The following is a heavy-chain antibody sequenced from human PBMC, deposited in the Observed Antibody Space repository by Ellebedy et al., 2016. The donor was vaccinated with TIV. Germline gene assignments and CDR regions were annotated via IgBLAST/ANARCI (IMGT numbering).Heavy chain of an antibody. J-gene: IGHJ4*02. Sequence: AASVKVSCKASGGTFSSYVISWVRQAPGQGLEWMGGFIPIFGAANYAQKFQGRVSITADDSTSTAYMELRSLTSDDTAVYYCARAQVLAWMPYFFDYWGQGTVVTVSS. V-gene: IGHV1-69*13. CDR2: FIPIFGAA. D-gene: IGHD3-3*01. CDR3: ARAQVLAWMPYFFDY. CDR1: GGTFSSYV.